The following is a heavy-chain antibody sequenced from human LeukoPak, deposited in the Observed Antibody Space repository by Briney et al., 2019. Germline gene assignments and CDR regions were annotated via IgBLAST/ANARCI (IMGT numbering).Heavy chain of an antibody. CDR1: GGSINTDTYY. CDR2: IHYSGIT. CDR3: ARDSGGYSRTAY. Sequence: SETLSLTCTVSGGSINTDTYYWGWIRQPPGKGLEWIGSIHYSGITYYNPSLKSRVTISVDTSKNQFSLKLTSVTAADTAVYYCARDSGGYSRTAYWGQGTLVTVSS. V-gene: IGHV4-39*07. J-gene: IGHJ4*02. D-gene: IGHD6-19*01.